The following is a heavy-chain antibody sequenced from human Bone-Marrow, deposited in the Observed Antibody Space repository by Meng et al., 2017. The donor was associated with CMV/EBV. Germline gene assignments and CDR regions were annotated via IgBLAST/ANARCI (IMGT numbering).Heavy chain of an antibody. J-gene: IGHJ5*02. CDR1: GYTFTSYD. CDR2: MNPNSGNT. V-gene: IGHV1-8*03. D-gene: IGHD3-3*01. CDR3: ARGGPTYYDFWSGYYRGGWSDP. Sequence: ASVKVSCKASGYTFTSYDINWVRQATGQGLEWMGWMNPNSGNTGYAQKFQGRVTITRNTSINTAYMELSSLRSEDTAVYYCARGGPTYYDFWSGYYRGGWSDPWGQGTLVTVSS.